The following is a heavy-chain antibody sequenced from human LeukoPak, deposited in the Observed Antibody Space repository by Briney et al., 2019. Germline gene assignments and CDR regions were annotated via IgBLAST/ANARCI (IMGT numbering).Heavy chain of an antibody. CDR2: IYTSGST. CDR1: GDSISSGSYY. CDR3: ARGYCSGGDCYFEFWFDP. Sequence: PSETLSLTCTVSGDSISSGSYYWNWIRQPAGKGLEWIGRIYTSGSTNYSPSLKSRVTILLDTSENQFSLKLSSVTAADTAVYYCARGYCSGGDCYFEFWFDPWGQGTLVTVSS. V-gene: IGHV4-61*02. J-gene: IGHJ5*02. D-gene: IGHD2-15*01.